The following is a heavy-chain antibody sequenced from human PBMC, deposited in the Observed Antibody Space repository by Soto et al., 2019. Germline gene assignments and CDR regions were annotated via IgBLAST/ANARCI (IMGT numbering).Heavy chain of an antibody. J-gene: IGHJ5*02. CDR1: GGSISSYY. CDR2: IYYSGST. Sequence: SETLSLTCTVSGGSISSYYWSWIRQPPGKGLEWIGYIYYSGSTNYNPSLKSRVTISVDTSKNQFSLKLSSVTAADTAVYYCARDAGEGTWFDPWGQGTLVTVSS. D-gene: IGHD1-1*01. V-gene: IGHV4-59*01. CDR3: ARDAGEGTWFDP.